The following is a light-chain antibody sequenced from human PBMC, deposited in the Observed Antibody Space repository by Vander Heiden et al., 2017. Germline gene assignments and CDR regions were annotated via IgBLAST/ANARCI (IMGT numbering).Light chain of an antibody. V-gene: IGKV3-15*01. J-gene: IGKJ1*01. Sequence: EIVMTQSPAPLSVSPGERATLPCRARQSVSSNLAWYQQKPCQAPRLLIYGASTRATGIPARFSGSGSGTEFTLTISSLQSEDFAVYYCQQYNNWPQWTFGQGTRVEIK. CDR2: GAS. CDR3: QQYNNWPQWT. CDR1: QSVSSN.